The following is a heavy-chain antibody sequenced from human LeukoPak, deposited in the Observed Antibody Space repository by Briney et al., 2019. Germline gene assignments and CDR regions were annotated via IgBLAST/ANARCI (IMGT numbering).Heavy chain of an antibody. J-gene: IGHJ4*02. D-gene: IGHD2-15*01. CDR2: MDPKGTT. Sequence: SETLSLTCTVSGGSITGYYWNWIRQPAGKGLEWIGRMDPKGTTSYNPSFKSRVTMSVDTSKDQFSLKLKSVTAADTAMYYCARGYCSGANCYTAPDYWGQGTLVTVSS. CDR1: GGSITGYY. V-gene: IGHV4-4*07. CDR3: ARGYCSGANCYTAPDY.